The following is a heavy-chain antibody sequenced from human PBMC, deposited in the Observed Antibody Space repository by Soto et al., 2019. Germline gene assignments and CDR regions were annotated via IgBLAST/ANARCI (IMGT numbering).Heavy chain of an antibody. V-gene: IGHV1-8*01. CDR1: GYTFTSYD. Sequence: ASVKVSCKASGYTFTSYDINWVRQATGQGLEWMGWMNPNSGNTGYAQKFQGRVTMTRNTSISTAYMELSSLRSEDTAVYYCARGAVIQLRFLEGLRYWFDPWGQGTLVTVSS. J-gene: IGHJ5*02. D-gene: IGHD3-3*01. CDR3: ARGAVIQLRFLEGLRYWFDP. CDR2: MNPNSGNT.